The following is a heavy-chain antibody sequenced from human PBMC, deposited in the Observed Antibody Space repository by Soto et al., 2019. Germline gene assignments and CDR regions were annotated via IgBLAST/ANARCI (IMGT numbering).Heavy chain of an antibody. J-gene: IGHJ4*02. D-gene: IGHD2-15*01. CDR1: GDSITSNSYF. Sequence: PSETLSLTCTVSGDSITSNSYFWAWIRQPPGKGLQWIGYFHNSGSTTYDSSLKSRVTISIDTSKRQSSLKLTSVTTADTAVYYCARDPVDGYSFFDYWGLGTLVTVSS. V-gene: IGHV4-61*01. CDR2: FHNSGST. CDR3: ARDPVDGYSFFDY.